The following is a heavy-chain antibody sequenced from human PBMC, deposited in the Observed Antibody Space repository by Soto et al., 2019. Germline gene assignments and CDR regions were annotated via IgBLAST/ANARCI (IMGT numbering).Heavy chain of an antibody. J-gene: IGHJ3*02. CDR2: IRSKGDNNAT. Sequence: GGSLKLSCAASGFTFSGSSVHWVRQASGKGLDWVGRIRSKGDNNATTYAASVRGRFTISRDDSKNTAFLQMDSLKSEDTAVYYCSTRSIADDAFDIWGQGTLVTVSS. V-gene: IGHV3-73*01. CDR1: GFTFSGSS. D-gene: IGHD6-6*01. CDR3: STRSIADDAFDI.